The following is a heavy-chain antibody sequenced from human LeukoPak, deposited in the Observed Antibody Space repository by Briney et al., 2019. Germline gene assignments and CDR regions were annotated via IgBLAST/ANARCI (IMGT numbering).Heavy chain of an antibody. CDR3: ARADSNIAARRIGFDY. J-gene: IGHJ4*02. CDR1: GFTFSSYA. Sequence: GGSLRLSCAASGFTFSSYAMSWVRQAPGKGLEWVSYISSSSSTIYYADSVKGRFTISRDNAKNSLYLQMNSLRAGDTALYYCARADSNIAARRIGFDYWGQGTLVTVSS. V-gene: IGHV3-48*04. D-gene: IGHD6-6*01. CDR2: ISSSSSTI.